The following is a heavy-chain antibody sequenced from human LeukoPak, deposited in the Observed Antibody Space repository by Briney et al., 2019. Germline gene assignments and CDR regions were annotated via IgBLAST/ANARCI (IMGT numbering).Heavy chain of an antibody. D-gene: IGHD5-18*01. J-gene: IGHJ4*02. V-gene: IGHV1-18*01. CDR2: INTYKGDT. Sequence: ASVKVSCKRTGYTFTSYGISWVRQAPGQGLEWMGWINTYKGDTQYSQNLQGRLTMTTDTHTSTAYMELRSLRSDDTAVYYCARESRIQLWLSYFDYWGQGTLLTVSS. CDR1: GYTFTSYG. CDR3: ARESRIQLWLSYFDY.